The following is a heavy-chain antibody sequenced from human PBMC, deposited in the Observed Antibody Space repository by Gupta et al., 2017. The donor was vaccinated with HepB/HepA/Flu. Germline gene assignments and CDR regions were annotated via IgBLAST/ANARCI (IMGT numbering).Heavy chain of an antibody. Sequence: EVQLVESGGGLVQPGRSLRLSCAASGFTFGDYAMHWVRQAPGKGLEWVSSINWNGGTTVYADSVKGRFTISRNNARNSLYLQMNTLRAEDMAFYYCAKTKVGRGYCTSVNCSPFDYWGQGTLVTVSS. CDR2: INWNGGTT. CDR1: GFTFGDYA. J-gene: IGHJ4*02. CDR3: AKTKVGRGYCTSVNCSPFDY. D-gene: IGHD2-2*01. V-gene: IGHV3-9*03.